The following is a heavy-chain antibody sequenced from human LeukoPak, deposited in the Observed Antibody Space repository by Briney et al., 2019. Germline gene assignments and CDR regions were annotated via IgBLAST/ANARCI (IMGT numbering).Heavy chain of an antibody. V-gene: IGHV4-59*08. J-gene: IGHJ6*03. CDR1: GGSISSYY. Sequence: SETLSLTCTVSGGSISSYYWSWIRQPPGKGLEWIGFIYYSGSTNYNPSLKSRVTISVDTSKNQFSLKLSSVTAADTAAYYCARHSGWSGLDYMDVWGKGTTVTVSS. D-gene: IGHD6-19*01. CDR2: IYYSGST. CDR3: ARHSGWSGLDYMDV.